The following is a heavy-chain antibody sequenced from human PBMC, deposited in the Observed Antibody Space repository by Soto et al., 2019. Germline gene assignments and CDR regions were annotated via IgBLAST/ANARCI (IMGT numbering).Heavy chain of an antibody. CDR3: ARVTHYDFLSGREINAFDI. Sequence: ASVKVSCKASGYTFTSYYMHWVRQAPGQGLEWMGIINPSGGSTSYAQKFQGRVTMTRDTSTSTVYMELSSLRSEDTAVYYCARVTHYDFLSGREINAFDIWGKGTLVTVS. D-gene: IGHD3-3*01. V-gene: IGHV1-46*03. J-gene: IGHJ3*02. CDR1: GYTFTSYY. CDR2: INPSGGST.